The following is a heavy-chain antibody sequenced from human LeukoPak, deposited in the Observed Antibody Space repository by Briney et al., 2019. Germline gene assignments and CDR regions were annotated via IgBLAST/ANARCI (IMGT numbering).Heavy chain of an antibody. Sequence: PGGSLRLSCAASGFTFSSYGMHWVRQAPGKGLEWVAVISYDGSNKYYADSVKGRFTISRDNSKNTLYLQMNSLRAEDTAVYYCAKEGGRKRYYDFWSGYEYYYYMDVWGKGTTVTVSS. J-gene: IGHJ6*03. CDR1: GFTFSSYG. D-gene: IGHD3-3*01. V-gene: IGHV3-30*18. CDR2: ISYDGSNK. CDR3: AKEGGRKRYYDFWSGYEYYYYMDV.